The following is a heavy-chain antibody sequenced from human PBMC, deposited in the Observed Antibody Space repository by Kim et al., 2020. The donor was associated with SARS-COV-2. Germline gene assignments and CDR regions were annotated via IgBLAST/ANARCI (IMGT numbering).Heavy chain of an antibody. Sequence: GWSLRLSCAASGFTFSSYSMNWVRQAPGKGLEWVSYISSSSSTIYYADSVKGRFTISRDNAKNSLYLQMNSLRDEDTAVYYCARDPTTVTTFGYYGMDVWGQGTTVTVSS. V-gene: IGHV3-48*02. J-gene: IGHJ6*02. CDR1: GFTFSSYS. CDR2: ISSSSSTI. CDR3: ARDPTTVTTFGYYGMDV. D-gene: IGHD4-17*01.